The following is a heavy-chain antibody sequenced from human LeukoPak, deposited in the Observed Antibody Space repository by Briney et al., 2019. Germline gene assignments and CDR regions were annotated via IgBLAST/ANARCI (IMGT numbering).Heavy chain of an antibody. Sequence: GGSLRLSCAASRFTFSSYGMHWVRQAPGKGLEWVAVIWYDGSNKYYADSVKGRFTISRDNSKNTLYLQMNSLRAEDTAVYYCSKAGYYGSGTSRYYYYMDVWGKGTTVTVSS. V-gene: IGHV3-33*06. CDR1: RFTFSSYG. D-gene: IGHD3-10*01. J-gene: IGHJ6*03. CDR2: IWYDGSNK. CDR3: SKAGYYGSGTSRYYYYMDV.